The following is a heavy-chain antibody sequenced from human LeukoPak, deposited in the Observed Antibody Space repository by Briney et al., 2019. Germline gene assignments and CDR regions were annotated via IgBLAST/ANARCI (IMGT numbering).Heavy chain of an antibody. Sequence: SETLSLTCTVSGGSISSYYWCWIRQPPGKGLEWIGYMYYSGSTNYNPSLKSRVTISVDTSKNQFSLKLSSVTAADTAVYYCARHPINYYDSSGYGYYFDYWGQGTLVTVSS. CDR3: ARHPINYYDSSGYGYYFDY. V-gene: IGHV4-59*08. D-gene: IGHD3-22*01. J-gene: IGHJ4*02. CDR1: GGSISSYY. CDR2: MYYSGST.